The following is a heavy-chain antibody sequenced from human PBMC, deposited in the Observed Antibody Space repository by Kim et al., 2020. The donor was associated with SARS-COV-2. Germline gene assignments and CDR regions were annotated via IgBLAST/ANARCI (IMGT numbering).Heavy chain of an antibody. Sequence: SETLSLTCAVYGGSFSGYYWSWIRQPPGKGLEWIGEINHSGSTNYNPSLKSRVTISVDTSKNQFSLKLSSVTAADTAVYYCARGLMIVVGGWFDPWGQGT. CDR1: GGSFSGYY. V-gene: IGHV4-34*01. CDR2: INHSGST. CDR3: ARGLMIVVGGWFDP. D-gene: IGHD3-22*01. J-gene: IGHJ5*02.